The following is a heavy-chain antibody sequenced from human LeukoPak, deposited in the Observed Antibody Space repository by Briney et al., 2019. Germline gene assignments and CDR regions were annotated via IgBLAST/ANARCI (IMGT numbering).Heavy chain of an antibody. CDR1: GFTFKAYG. CDR3: ARVGYNSGWYEY. D-gene: IGHD6-19*01. Sequence: GGSLRLSCVASGFTFKAYGMSWVRQAPGKGLEWVSTLSGSDGSTYYADSVKGRFTISRDNSKSTLYLQMNSLRAEDTAVYYCARVGYNSGWYEYWGQGTLVTVSS. CDR2: LSGSDGST. J-gene: IGHJ4*02. V-gene: IGHV3-23*01.